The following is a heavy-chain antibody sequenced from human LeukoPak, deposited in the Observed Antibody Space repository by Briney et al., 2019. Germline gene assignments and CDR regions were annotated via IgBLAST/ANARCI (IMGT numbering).Heavy chain of an antibody. V-gene: IGHV3-33*01. CDR2: IWYDGTNK. CDR1: GFTFSTYG. J-gene: IGHJ6*02. Sequence: GGSLRLSCAASGFTFSTYGMHWVRQAPGKGLEWVAVIWYDGTNKYYADSVKGRFTISRDNSKNTLYLQMNSLRADDTAVFYCARDLTYLYGMDVWGQGTTVTVSS. CDR3: ARDLTYLYGMDV.